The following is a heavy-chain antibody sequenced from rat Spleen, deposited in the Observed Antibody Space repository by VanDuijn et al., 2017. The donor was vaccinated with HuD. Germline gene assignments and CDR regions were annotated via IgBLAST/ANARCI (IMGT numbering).Heavy chain of an antibody. D-gene: IGHD1-5*01. CDR1: GFSLTSYH. J-gene: IGHJ2*01. CDR2: IWGDGST. CDR3: ARDEEVQRLFDY. Sequence: QVQLRESGPGLVQPSQTLSLTCTVSGFSLTSYHVSWVRQPPGKGLEWMGVIWGDGSTAYNSALTSRLSIRRDTSKNQVFLKMNSLQTEDTATYYCARDEEVQRLFDYWGQGVMVTVSS. V-gene: IGHV2-15*01.